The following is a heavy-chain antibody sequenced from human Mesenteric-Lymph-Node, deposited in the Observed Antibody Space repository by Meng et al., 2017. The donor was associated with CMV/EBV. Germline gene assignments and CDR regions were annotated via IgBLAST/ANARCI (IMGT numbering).Heavy chain of an antibody. V-gene: IGHV4-34*01. CDR2: INHSGST. CDR3: ARHQRWLKSEGGFNY. D-gene: IGHD4-23*01. Sequence: VEAQQWGAGLLKPSETLSLTCAVYGGSFSGYYWSWIRQPPGKGLEWIGEINHSGSTNYNPSLKSRVTISVDTSKNQFSLKLSSVTAADTAVYYCARHQRWLKSEGGFNYWGQGTLVTVSS. J-gene: IGHJ4*02. CDR1: GGSFSGYY.